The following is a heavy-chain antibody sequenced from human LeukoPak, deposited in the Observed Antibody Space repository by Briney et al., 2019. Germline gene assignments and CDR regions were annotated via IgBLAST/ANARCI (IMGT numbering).Heavy chain of an antibody. Sequence: PGGSLRLSCAASGFMFSNYGMSWVRQAPGKGLVWVARIKSDGSSTSYADSVKGRFTISRDSAKNTLYLQMNSLRAEDTAVYYCARGAMVTANGFDIWGQGTMVTVSS. J-gene: IGHJ3*02. V-gene: IGHV3-74*01. CDR3: ARGAMVTANGFDI. D-gene: IGHD5-18*01. CDR2: IKSDGSST. CDR1: GFMFSNYG.